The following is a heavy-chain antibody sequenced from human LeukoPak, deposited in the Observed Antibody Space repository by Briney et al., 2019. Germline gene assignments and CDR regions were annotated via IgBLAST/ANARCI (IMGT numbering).Heavy chain of an antibody. J-gene: IGHJ6*03. D-gene: IGHD1-26*01. V-gene: IGHV4-4*02. CDR2: IYHSGTT. CDR3: ARDRSGSSNMDV. Sequence: SETLSLTCAVSGGSFSSSHWWTWVRQFPGKGLEWIGEIYHSGTTNYNPSLKSRVTISVDTSKNQFSLKLSSVTAADTAVYYCARDRSGSSNMDVWGKGTTVTISS. CDR1: GGSFSSSHW.